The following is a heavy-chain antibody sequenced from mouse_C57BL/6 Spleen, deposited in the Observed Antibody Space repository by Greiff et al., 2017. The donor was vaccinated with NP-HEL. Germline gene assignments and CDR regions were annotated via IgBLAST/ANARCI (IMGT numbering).Heavy chain of an antibody. V-gene: IGHV5-17*01. CDR2: ISSGSSTI. CDR3: ARGRLYYYGSSYAMDY. D-gene: IGHD1-1*01. Sequence: EVQGVESGGGLVKPGGSLKLSCAASGFTFSDYGMHWVRQAPEKGLEWVAYISSGSSTIYYADTVKGRFTISRDNAKNTLFLQMTSLRSEDTAMYYCARGRLYYYGSSYAMDYWGQGTSVTVSS. CDR1: GFTFSDYG. J-gene: IGHJ4*01.